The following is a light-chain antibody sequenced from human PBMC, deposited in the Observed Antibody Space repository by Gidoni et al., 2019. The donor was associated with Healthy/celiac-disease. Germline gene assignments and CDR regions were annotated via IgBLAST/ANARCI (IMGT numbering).Light chain of an antibody. V-gene: IGKV6-21*02. Sequence: EIVLPQSPDFQSVTPKEKVTITCRASQSIGSSLHWYQEKPDQSPKLLVKSSSQSISGVPSRFSGSGSGTDFTLTINSLEAEDAATYYCHQSGSLPYTFGQGTKLEIK. J-gene: IGKJ2*01. CDR2: SSS. CDR1: QSIGSS. CDR3: HQSGSLPYT.